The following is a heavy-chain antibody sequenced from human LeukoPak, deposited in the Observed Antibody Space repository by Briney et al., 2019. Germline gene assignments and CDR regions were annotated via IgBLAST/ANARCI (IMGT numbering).Heavy chain of an antibody. Sequence: PSETLSLTCIVSGGSITTDYLNWIRQPPGKGLEWIGDIYFSGGANYNPSLSSRVTISVDTSKNQFSLQLSSVTAADTAVYYCASSPGHYFDYWGQGSLVAVSS. CDR3: ASSPGHYFDY. V-gene: IGHV4-59*01. J-gene: IGHJ4*02. D-gene: IGHD3-10*01. CDR1: GGSITTDY. CDR2: IYFSGGA.